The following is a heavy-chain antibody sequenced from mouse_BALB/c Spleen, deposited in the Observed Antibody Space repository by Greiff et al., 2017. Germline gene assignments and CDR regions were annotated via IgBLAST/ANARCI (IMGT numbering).Heavy chain of an antibody. Sequence: QVQLKQSGAELVRPGTSVKISCKASGYTFTNYWLGWVKQRPGHGLEWIGDIYPGGGYTNYNEKFKGKATLTADTSSSTAYMQLSSLTSEDSAVYFCANRYYYGSPFAYWGQGTLVTVSA. V-gene: IGHV1-63*02. CDR3: ANRYYYGSPFAY. CDR2: IYPGGGYT. CDR1: GYTFTNYW. J-gene: IGHJ3*01. D-gene: IGHD1-1*01.